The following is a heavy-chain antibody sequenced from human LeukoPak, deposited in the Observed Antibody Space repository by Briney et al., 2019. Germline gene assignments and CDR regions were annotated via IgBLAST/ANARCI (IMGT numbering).Heavy chain of an antibody. V-gene: IGHV3-30*03. Sequence: GGSLRLSCAASGFTFSSYGMHWVRQAPGKGLEWVAVISYDGSNKYCADSVKGRFTISRDNSKNTLYLQMNSLRAEDTAVYYCASLLDYWGQGTLVTVSS. CDR2: ISYDGSNK. CDR1: GFTFSSYG. J-gene: IGHJ4*02. CDR3: ASLLDY.